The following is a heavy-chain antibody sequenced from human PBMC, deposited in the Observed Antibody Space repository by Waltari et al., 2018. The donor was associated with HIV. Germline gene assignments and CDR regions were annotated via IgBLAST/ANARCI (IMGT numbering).Heavy chain of an antibody. CDR2: IYTSGST. Sequence: QVQLQESGPGLVKPSQILSLTCTVSGGSISSNSYYWTWIRQPAGKGLEWIGRIYTSGSTNYNPSLKSRVTISVDTSKNQFSLKLSSVTAADTAVYYCARGRLTYYYDSSRASVFDYWGQGTLVTVSS. D-gene: IGHD3-22*01. J-gene: IGHJ4*02. CDR3: ARGRLTYYYDSSRASVFDY. V-gene: IGHV4-61*02. CDR1: GGSISSNSYY.